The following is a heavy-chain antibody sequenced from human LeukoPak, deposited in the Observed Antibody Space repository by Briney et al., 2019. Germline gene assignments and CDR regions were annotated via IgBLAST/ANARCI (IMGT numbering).Heavy chain of an antibody. V-gene: IGHV1-69*13. CDR3: AREHGSMFDY. Sequence: SVKVSCKASGGTFSSYAISWVRQVPGQGLEWMGGIIPIFGTANYAQKFQGRVTITADESTSTAYMELSSLRSEDSAVYYCAREHGSMFDYWGQGTLVTVSS. D-gene: IGHD3-10*01. J-gene: IGHJ4*02. CDR1: GGTFSSYA. CDR2: IIPIFGTA.